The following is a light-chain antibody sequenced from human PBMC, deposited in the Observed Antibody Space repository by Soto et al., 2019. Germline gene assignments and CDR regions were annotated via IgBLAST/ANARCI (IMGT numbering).Light chain of an antibody. CDR1: QSIRRY. V-gene: IGKV1-17*01. CDR2: AAS. Sequence: DIQMTQSPSSLSASVGDRVTITFRASQSIRRYLNWYQQKPGKAPKLLIYAASSLQSGVPSRFRGSGSGTDFTLTISSLQPEDFETYYCQQHNSYPLTFGGGTKVDIK. J-gene: IGKJ4*01. CDR3: QQHNSYPLT.